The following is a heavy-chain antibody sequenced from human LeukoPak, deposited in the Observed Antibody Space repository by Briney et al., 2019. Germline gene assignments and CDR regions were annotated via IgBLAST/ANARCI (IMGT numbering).Heavy chain of an antibody. CDR2: IYPGDSDT. J-gene: IGHJ4*02. D-gene: IGHD1-26*01. V-gene: IGHV5-51*01. CDR3: ARQGSYYFIDY. Sequence: GESLKISCKGSGYIFATYWIGWVRQMPGKGLEWMGIIYPGDSDTRYSPSFQGQVTISADKSITTAYLQWSSLKASDSAMYYCARQGSYYFIDYWGQGTLVTVSS. CDR1: GYIFATYW.